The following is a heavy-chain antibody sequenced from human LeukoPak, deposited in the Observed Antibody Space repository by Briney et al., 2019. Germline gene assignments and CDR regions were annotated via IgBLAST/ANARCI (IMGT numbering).Heavy chain of an antibody. D-gene: IGHD2-15*01. Sequence: ASVKVSCKASGYTFTGYYMHWVRQAPGQGLEWMGWINPNSGGTNYAQKFQGRVTMTRNTSISTAYMELSSLRSEDTAVYYCALYCSGGSCYPPDFDYWGQGTLVTVSS. CDR3: ALYCSGGSCYPPDFDY. J-gene: IGHJ4*02. CDR2: INPNSGGT. V-gene: IGHV1-2*02. CDR1: GYTFTGYY.